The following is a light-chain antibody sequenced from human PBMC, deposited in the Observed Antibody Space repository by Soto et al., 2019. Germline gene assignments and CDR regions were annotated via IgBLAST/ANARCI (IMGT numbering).Light chain of an antibody. Sequence: QSALTQPASVSGSPGQSITISCTGTSSDVGGYTYVSWYQQHPGKAPKLMIYEVNNRPSGVSHRFSGSKSGNTASLTISGLQAEDEADYYCSSYTSSSTLYVFGTGTKLTVL. CDR1: SSDVGGYTY. CDR2: EVN. V-gene: IGLV2-14*01. J-gene: IGLJ1*01. CDR3: SSYTSSSTLYV.